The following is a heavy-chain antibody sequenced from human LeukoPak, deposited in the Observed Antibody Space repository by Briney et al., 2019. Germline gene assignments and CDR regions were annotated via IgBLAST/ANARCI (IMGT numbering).Heavy chain of an antibody. Sequence: GGALRLSCEASGFTLNNYVIHWVRRAPGKGLERVASIRPDGNNEFYADSVKGRFNISRDNSKNTLYLQMFSLRDEDTAVYHCTRDRGYNTGWYNWFDPWGQGTPVTVSS. V-gene: IGHV3-30*02. D-gene: IGHD6-19*01. CDR1: GFTLNNYV. CDR3: TRDRGYNTGWYNWFDP. CDR2: IRPDGNNE. J-gene: IGHJ5*02.